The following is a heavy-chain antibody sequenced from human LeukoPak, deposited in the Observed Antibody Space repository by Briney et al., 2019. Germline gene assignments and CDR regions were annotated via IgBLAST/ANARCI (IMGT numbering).Heavy chain of an antibody. CDR1: GFTFSSHG. V-gene: IGHV3-23*01. CDR3: AKDDRWLQFCC. Sequence: GGSLRLSCVASGFTFSSHGMNWVRQAPGKGLEWVSGIIPSGHTTYYADSVRGRFTISRDNSRNTVYLQMNSLRAEDTAVYYCAKDDRWLQFCCWGQGTRVTVSA. D-gene: IGHD5-24*01. CDR2: IIPSGHTT. J-gene: IGHJ4*02.